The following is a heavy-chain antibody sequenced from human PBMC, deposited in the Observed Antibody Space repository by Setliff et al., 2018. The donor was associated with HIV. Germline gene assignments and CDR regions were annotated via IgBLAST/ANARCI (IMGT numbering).Heavy chain of an antibody. Sequence: SETLSLTCAVYGESFSGYYWSWVRQPPGKGLEWIGEIYHSGGTNYNPSLKSRVTISLDKSKNHFSLELRSVTAADTAVYYCARVITMVWTTFDPWGQGTLVTVSS. D-gene: IGHD3-10*01. CDR2: IYHSGGT. CDR1: GESFSGYY. J-gene: IGHJ5*02. V-gene: IGHV4-34*01. CDR3: ARVITMVWTTFDP.